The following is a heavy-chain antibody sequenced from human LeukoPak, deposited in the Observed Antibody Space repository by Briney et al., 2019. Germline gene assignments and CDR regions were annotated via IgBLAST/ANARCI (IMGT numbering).Heavy chain of an antibody. V-gene: IGHV3-30*04. J-gene: IGHJ4*02. CDR1: GFSFSGYA. CDR3: TRVRLQYFDY. CDR2: ISYDGSNK. D-gene: IGHD5-24*01. Sequence: GGSLRLSCVASGFSFSGYAIHWVRQAPGKGLEWVALISYDGSNKYYADSVKGRFTISRDNSKNTLYLQMNSLKTEGTAVYYCTRVRLQYFDYWGQGTLVTVSS.